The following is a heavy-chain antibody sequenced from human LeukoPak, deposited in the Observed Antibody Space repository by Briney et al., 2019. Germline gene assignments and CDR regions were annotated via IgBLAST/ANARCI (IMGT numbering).Heavy chain of an antibody. CDR2: IYYSGST. CDR3: ARVQRIWDFWSGGEDI. D-gene: IGHD3-3*01. V-gene: IGHV4-59*13. CDR1: GASIGVYS. Sequence: SETLSPTCPVLGASIGVYSWAWFGQPPGRGWEWFGYIYYSGSTNYNPSLKSRVTISVDTSKNQFSLKLSSVTAADTAVYYCARVQRIWDFWSGGEDIWGQGTMVTVSS. J-gene: IGHJ3*02.